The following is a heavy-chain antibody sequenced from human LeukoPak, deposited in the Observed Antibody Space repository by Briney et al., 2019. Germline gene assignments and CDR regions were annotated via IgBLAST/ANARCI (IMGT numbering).Heavy chain of an antibody. CDR1: RGSININSYY. J-gene: IGHJ4*02. CDR2: INYSGST. Sequence: SETLSLTCTVSRGSININSYYWGWIRQPPGKGLEYVGGINYSGSTYYNPSLKSRVTITVDTSKKQFSLRLTSVTAADTAVYYCARHITCSGGGCFGDFDNWGQGTLVTVSS. CDR3: ARHITCSGGGCFGDFDN. D-gene: IGHD2-15*01. V-gene: IGHV4-39*01.